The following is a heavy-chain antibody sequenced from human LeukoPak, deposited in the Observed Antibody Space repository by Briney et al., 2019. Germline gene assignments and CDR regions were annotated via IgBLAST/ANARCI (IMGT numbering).Heavy chain of an antibody. V-gene: IGHV1-46*01. Sequence: ASVKVSCKASGYTFTSYYMHWVRQAPGQGLEWMGIINPSGGSTSYAQKFQGRVTMTRDTSTSTVYMELSSLRSEDTAVYYCARDHSSGYTSDAFDIWGQGTMVTVPS. CDR2: INPSGGST. CDR1: GYTFTSYY. D-gene: IGHD3-22*01. CDR3: ARDHSSGYTSDAFDI. J-gene: IGHJ3*02.